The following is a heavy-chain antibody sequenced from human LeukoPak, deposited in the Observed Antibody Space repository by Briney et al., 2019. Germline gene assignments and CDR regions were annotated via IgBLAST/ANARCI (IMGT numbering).Heavy chain of an antibody. Sequence: GGSLRLSRVASGFTFSSYGMHWVRQAPGKGLEWVSFIRYDGSNKYYADSVKGRLTISRDNSKNTLYLQMNSLRAEDTAVYYCARDTTYHLDYWGQGTLVTVSS. CDR2: IRYDGSNK. CDR3: ARDTTYHLDY. CDR1: GFTFSSYG. J-gene: IGHJ4*02. D-gene: IGHD1-1*01. V-gene: IGHV3-30*02.